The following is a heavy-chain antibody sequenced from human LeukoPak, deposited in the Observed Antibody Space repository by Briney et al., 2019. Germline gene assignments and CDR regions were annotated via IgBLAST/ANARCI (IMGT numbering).Heavy chain of an antibody. Sequence: PGGSLRLSCSASGFTFSSYAMHWVRQAPGKGLEYVSAISSNGGSTYYADSVKGRFTISRDNSKNALYLQMSSLRAEDTAVYYCVKGRGYGDAFDIWGQGTMVTVSS. D-gene: IGHD3-22*01. CDR2: ISSNGGST. CDR1: GFTFSSYA. J-gene: IGHJ3*02. CDR3: VKGRGYGDAFDI. V-gene: IGHV3-64D*06.